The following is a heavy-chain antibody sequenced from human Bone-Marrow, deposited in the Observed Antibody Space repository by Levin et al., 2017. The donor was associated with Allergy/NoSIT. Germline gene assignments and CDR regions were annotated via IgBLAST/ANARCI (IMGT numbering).Heavy chain of an antibody. CDR2: IRGSGSRI. J-gene: IGHJ4*02. V-gene: IGHV3-23*01. D-gene: IGHD6-19*01. CDR3: GREEGGSGWYTVDY. CDR1: GFTFSTYA. Sequence: ETLSLTCAASGFTFSTYAMDWVRQAPGKGLEWVSAIRGSGSRIYYAGSVKGRFTVSRDNSRNTLYLQMNNLTGEDTAIYYCGREEGGSGWYTVDYWGRGTLVTVSS.